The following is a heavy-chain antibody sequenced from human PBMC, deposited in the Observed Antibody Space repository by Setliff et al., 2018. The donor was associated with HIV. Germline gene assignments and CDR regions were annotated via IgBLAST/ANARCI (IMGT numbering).Heavy chain of an antibody. Sequence: ASVKVSCKASGYTFTDYYMHWVRQAPGQGLEWMGWINPNSGGTNYAQKFQGRVTMTRGTSISTAYMELSRLRSDDTAVYYCARTLPQYTNLFDYWGQGTLVTVSS. D-gene: IGHD5-18*01. CDR3: ARTLPQYTNLFDY. J-gene: IGHJ4*02. CDR2: INPNSGGT. V-gene: IGHV1-2*02. CDR1: GYTFTDYY.